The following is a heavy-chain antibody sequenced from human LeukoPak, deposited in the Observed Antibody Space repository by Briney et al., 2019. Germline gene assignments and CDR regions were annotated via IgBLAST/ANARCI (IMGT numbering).Heavy chain of an antibody. CDR1: GGSISSYY. D-gene: IGHD3-22*01. CDR3: ARAGHYYDSSGYYYVD. J-gene: IGHJ4*02. CDR2: IYYSGST. Sequence: SETLSLTCTVSGGSISSYYWSWIRQPPGKGLEWIGYIYYSGSTNYNPSLKSRVTISVDTSKNRFSLKLSSVTAADTAVYYCARAGHYYDSSGYYYVDWGQGTLVTVSS. V-gene: IGHV4-59*01.